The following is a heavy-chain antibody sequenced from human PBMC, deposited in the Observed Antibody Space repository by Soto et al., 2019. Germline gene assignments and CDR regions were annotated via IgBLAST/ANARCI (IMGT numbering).Heavy chain of an antibody. Sequence: GASVKVSCKASGFTFTSSAVQWVRQARGQRLEWIGWIVVGSGNTNYAQKFQERVAITRDMSTSTAYMELSSLRSEDTAVYYCAASHSSSSQGWSYYYYYGMDVWGQGTTVTVSS. CDR2: IVVGSGNT. V-gene: IGHV1-58*01. D-gene: IGHD6-6*01. CDR1: GFTFTSSA. J-gene: IGHJ6*02. CDR3: AASHSSSSQGWSYYYYYGMDV.